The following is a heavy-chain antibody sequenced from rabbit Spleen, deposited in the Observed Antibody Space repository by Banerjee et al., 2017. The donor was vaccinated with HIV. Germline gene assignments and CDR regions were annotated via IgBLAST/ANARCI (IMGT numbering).Heavy chain of an antibody. Sequence: QQLVESGGGLVKPGASLTLTCTASGFDFSSSDYMCWVRQAPGKGLEWIACIDAGSSGSTYFATWAQGRFTCSKTSSTTVTLQMTSLTAADTATYFCARNYVNAFDPWGPGTLVTVS. CDR3: ARNYVNAFDP. CDR2: IDAGSSGST. D-gene: IGHD1-1*01. CDR1: GFDFSSSDY. J-gene: IGHJ2*01. V-gene: IGHV1S40*01.